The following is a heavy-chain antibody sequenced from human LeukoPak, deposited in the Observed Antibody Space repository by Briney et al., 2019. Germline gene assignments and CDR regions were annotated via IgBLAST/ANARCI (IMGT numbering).Heavy chain of an antibody. D-gene: IGHD1-26*01. CDR1: GFIFSSYS. V-gene: IGHV3-30*03. J-gene: IGHJ4*02. Sequence: GRSLKLSCAASGFIFSSYSMHWVRQAPGKGLEWVAVISYDGSDKYYADSVKGRFTISRDNSRNTLYLQMNTLRAEDTAVYYCARTSGSYPINDVDYWGQGTLVTVSS. CDR2: ISYDGSDK. CDR3: ARTSGSYPINDVDY.